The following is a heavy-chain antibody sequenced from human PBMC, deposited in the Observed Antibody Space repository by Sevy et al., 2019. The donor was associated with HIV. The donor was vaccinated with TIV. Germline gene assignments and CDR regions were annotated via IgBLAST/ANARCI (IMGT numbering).Heavy chain of an antibody. D-gene: IGHD3-10*01. CDR3: ARGSGMNWFDP. V-gene: IGHV4-59*01. J-gene: IGHJ5*02. Sequence: SETLSLTCTVSGGSISNYYCSWIRQPPGKGLEWIGYIYYSGNTEYNPSLKSRVTISADTSKNQFSLMMHSVTAADTAVYYCARGSGMNWFDPWGRGTLVTVSS. CDR1: GGSISNYY. CDR2: IYYSGNT.